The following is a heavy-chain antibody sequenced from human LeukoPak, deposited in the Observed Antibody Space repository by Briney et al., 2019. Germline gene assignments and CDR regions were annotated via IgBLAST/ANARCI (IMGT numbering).Heavy chain of an antibody. CDR1: RFTLKNYA. CDR2: ITGTGGNT. CDR3: GKGYTKDFSSWP. D-gene: IGHD2-2*01. Sequence: GGSLRLSCAASRFTLKNYAMFWVRPASGKGLEWVSHITGTGGNTYYADSVKSRFTISRDNSKKTLYLQMNSLGAEDTAVYYCGKGYTKDFSSWPWGQGTLVTVSS. V-gene: IGHV3-23*01. J-gene: IGHJ5*02.